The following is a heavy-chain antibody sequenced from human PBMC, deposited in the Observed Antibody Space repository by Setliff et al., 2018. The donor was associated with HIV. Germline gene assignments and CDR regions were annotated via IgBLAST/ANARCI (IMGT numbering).Heavy chain of an antibody. CDR3: ARGVILVRAVVAQSVYCYMDV. V-gene: IGHV4-34*01. D-gene: IGHD3-10*01. Sequence: SETLSLTCAVYNGSFSGYYWTWVRQSPGKGLEWIGEINHGGTTTYNPSLKSRVTISVDTSKNQFSLRLNSVTAADTSKYFCARGVILVRAVVAQSVYCYMDVWGTGTTVTVSS. CDR2: INHGGTT. J-gene: IGHJ6*03. CDR1: NGSFSGYY.